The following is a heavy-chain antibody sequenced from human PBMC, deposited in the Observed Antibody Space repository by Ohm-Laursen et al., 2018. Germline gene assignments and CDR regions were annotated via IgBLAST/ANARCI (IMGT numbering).Heavy chain of an antibody. D-gene: IGHD2-15*01. CDR1: GFTFTTFA. Sequence: SLRLSCSAPGFTFTTFAMSWVRQAPGRGLEWVSAISANGAIKLYGDSVRGRFAISRDNSKNTLNLQTNSLRAEDTAVYYCARISGDSPIDYWGQGTLVTVSS. CDR2: ISANGAIK. J-gene: IGHJ4*02. CDR3: ARISGDSPIDY. V-gene: IGHV3-23*01.